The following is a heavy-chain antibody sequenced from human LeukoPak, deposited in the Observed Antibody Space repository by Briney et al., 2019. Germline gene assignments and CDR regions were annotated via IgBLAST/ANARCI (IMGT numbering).Heavy chain of an antibody. D-gene: IGHD3-22*01. J-gene: IGHJ4*02. CDR3: AKTPDHYYDSSGYLYFDY. CDR2: ISGSGGST. Sequence: GGSLRPSCAASGFTFSSYAMSWVRQAPGKGLEWVSAISGSGGSTYYADSVKGRFTISRDNSKNTLYLQMNSLRAEDTAVYYCAKTPDHYYDSSGYLYFDYWGQGTLVTASS. V-gene: IGHV3-23*01. CDR1: GFTFSSYA.